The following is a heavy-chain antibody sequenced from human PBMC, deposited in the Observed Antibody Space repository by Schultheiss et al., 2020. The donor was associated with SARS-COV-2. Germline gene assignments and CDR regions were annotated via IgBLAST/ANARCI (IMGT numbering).Heavy chain of an antibody. Sequence: GGSLRLSCKGSGYSFTTYWIGWVRQMPGKGLEWMGIIYPGDSDTRYSPSFQGQVTISADKSISTAYLQWSSLKASDTAMYYCARDSAPYCSGGSCRGAFDIWGQGTMVTVSS. CDR3: ARDSAPYCSGGSCRGAFDI. CDR2: IYPGDSDT. J-gene: IGHJ3*02. D-gene: IGHD2-15*01. V-gene: IGHV5-51*01. CDR1: GYSFTTYW.